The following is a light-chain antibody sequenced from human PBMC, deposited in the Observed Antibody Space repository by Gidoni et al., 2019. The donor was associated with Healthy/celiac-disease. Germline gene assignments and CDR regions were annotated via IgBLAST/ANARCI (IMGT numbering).Light chain of an antibody. Sequence: DIVMTQSPDSLAVSLGERDTINCKSSQSVLYSSNNKNYLAWYQQKPGQPPKLLIYWASTRESGVPDRFSGSGSGTYFTLTISSLQAEDVAVYYCQQYYSTPLTFGGGTKVEIK. V-gene: IGKV4-1*01. CDR2: WAS. CDR3: QQYYSTPLT. CDR1: QSVLYSSNNKNY. J-gene: IGKJ4*01.